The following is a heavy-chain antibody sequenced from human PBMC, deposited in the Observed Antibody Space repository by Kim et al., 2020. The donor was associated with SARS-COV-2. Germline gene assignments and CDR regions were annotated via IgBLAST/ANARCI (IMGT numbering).Heavy chain of an antibody. CDR3: AKDRDSSGWYVGAFDI. J-gene: IGHJ3*02. CDR1: GFTFSSYG. D-gene: IGHD6-19*01. V-gene: IGHV3-33*06. CDR2: IWYDGSNK. Sequence: GGSLRLSCAASGFTFSSYGMHWVRQAPGKGLEWVAVIWYDGSNKYYADSVKGRFTISRDNSKNTLYLQMNSLRAEDTAVYYCAKDRDSSGWYVGAFDIWGQGTMVTVSS.